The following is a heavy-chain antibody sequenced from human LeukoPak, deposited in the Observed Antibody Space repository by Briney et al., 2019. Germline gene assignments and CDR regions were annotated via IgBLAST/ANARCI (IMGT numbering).Heavy chain of an antibody. CDR2: IKQDGGEK. V-gene: IGHV3-7*01. CDR1: GFTFSSYW. J-gene: IGHJ4*02. Sequence: GGSLRLSCAASGFTFSSYWMSWVRQAPGKGLEWVANIKQDGGEKYYVESAAGRFTISRDNVKNSLYLQMNSLRVEDTAVYYRARARGGYDLDYWGQGTLVTVSS. D-gene: IGHD5-12*01. CDR3: ARARGGYDLDY.